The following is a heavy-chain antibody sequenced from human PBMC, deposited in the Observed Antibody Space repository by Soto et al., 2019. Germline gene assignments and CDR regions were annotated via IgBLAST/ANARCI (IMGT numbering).Heavy chain of an antibody. V-gene: IGHV4-61*01. CDR3: ARAGGSMSLAESY. D-gene: IGHD3-10*02. CDR2: IYYSGST. Sequence: SETLSLTCTVSGGSVSSGSYYWSWIRQPPGKGLEWIGYIYYSGSTNYNPSLKSRVTISVDTSKNQFSLKLSSVTAADTAVYYCARAGGSMSLAESYWGEGTLVTVSS. CDR1: GGSVSSGSYY. J-gene: IGHJ4*02.